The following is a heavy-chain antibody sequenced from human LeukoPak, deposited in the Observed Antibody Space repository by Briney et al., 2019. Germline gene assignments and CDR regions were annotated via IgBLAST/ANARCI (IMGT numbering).Heavy chain of an antibody. D-gene: IGHD3-22*01. V-gene: IGHV3-23*01. CDR1: GFTFSNYA. J-gene: IGHJ3*02. CDR2: ISASGGST. CDR3: AKGFYDNSASGVFDI. Sequence: GGSLRLSCAASGFTFSNYAMSWARQAAGKVLEWVSGISASGGSTYYADSVKGRFTISRDNSKNTLYLQMNSLRAEDTAVYYCAKGFYDNSASGVFDIWGQGTMVTVSS.